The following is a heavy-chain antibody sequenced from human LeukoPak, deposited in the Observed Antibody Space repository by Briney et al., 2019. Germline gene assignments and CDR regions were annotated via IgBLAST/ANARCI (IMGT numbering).Heavy chain of an antibody. CDR1: GYTFTSYG. J-gene: IGHJ4*02. Sequence: GASVKVSCKASGYTFTSYGISWVRQPPGQGLVWMGWISAYNGNTTYAQKFHGSVTMITDTSTSTAYMELRSRRSDDTAVYYCARSNSPYGDYDYWGQGTLVTDSS. D-gene: IGHD4-17*01. CDR3: ARSNSPYGDYDY. CDR2: ISAYNGNT. V-gene: IGHV1-18*01.